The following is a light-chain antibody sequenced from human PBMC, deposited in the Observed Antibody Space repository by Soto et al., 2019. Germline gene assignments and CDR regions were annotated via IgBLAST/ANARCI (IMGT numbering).Light chain of an antibody. CDR1: QSVGDY. Sequence: PGERATLSCRASQSVGDYLGWYQQKPGQAPGLLIYDASQRATGVPARFSASGSGTDFTLTISSLEPEDFAIYYCQQREDWPRAFGGGTKVEFK. J-gene: IGKJ4*01. CDR3: QQREDWPRA. CDR2: DAS. V-gene: IGKV3-11*01.